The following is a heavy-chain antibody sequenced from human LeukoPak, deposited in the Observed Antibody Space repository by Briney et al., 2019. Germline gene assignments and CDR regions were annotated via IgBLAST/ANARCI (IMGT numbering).Heavy chain of an antibody. J-gene: IGHJ4*02. V-gene: IGHV3-7*05. CDR3: ARNRGGGSGYSDY. CDR2: IKQDGSEK. Sequence: GGSLRLSCAASGFTFSRFWMSWVRQAPGKGLEWVANIKQDGSEKYYVDSVKGRFTVSKDNAENSLYLQMNSLRAEDTAVYYCARNRGGGSGYSDYWGQGTLVTVSS. CDR1: GFTFSRFW. D-gene: IGHD3-22*01.